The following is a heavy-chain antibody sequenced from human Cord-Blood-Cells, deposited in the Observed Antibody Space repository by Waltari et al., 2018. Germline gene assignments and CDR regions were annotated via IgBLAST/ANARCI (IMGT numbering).Heavy chain of an antibody. J-gene: IGHJ3*02. V-gene: IGHV1-69*09. CDR3: ASFIRVVPAAINAFDI. CDR1: GGTFSRPA. CDR2: FIPILGIA. D-gene: IGHD2-2*01. Sequence: QVQLVQSGAEVKKAGSSVKVSCNASGGTFSRPAYSWVRQPPGQGLEWMGRFIPILGIANYAQKFQGRVTITADKSTSTAYMELSSLRSEDTAVYYCASFIRVVPAAINAFDIWGQGTMVTVSS.